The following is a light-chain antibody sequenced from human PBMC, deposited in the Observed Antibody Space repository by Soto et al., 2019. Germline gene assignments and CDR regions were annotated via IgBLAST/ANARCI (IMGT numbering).Light chain of an antibody. V-gene: IGKV3-20*01. Sequence: EFVLTQSPGTLSLSPGERATLSCRASQSVSSSYLAWYQQKPGQAPRLLIYDASSRATGIPDRFSGSGSGTDFTLTISRLEPEDFAVYYCQQYGSSPPKTFGQGTKVEIK. J-gene: IGKJ1*01. CDR1: QSVSSSY. CDR3: QQYGSSPPKT. CDR2: DAS.